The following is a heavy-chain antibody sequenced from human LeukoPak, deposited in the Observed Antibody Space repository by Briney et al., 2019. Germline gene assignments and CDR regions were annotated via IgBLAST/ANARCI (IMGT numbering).Heavy chain of an antibody. J-gene: IGHJ4*02. CDR2: IFGSGGSP. V-gene: IGHV3-23*01. CDR3: GKATVGYSSGRYPGWPVDY. Sequence: GGSLRLSCAASGFTFNSYAMYWVRQAPGKGLEWISGIFGSGGSPHYADSVKGRFTISRDNFQNTVYLQLGSLRVEDTAVYYCGKATVGYSSGRYPGWPVDYWGQGALVTVSS. D-gene: IGHD2-15*01. CDR1: GFTFNSYA.